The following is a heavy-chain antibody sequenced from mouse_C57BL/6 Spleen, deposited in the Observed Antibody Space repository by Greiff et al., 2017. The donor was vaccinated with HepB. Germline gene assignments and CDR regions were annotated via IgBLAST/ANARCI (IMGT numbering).Heavy chain of an antibody. CDR3: AREAYSNHYAMDY. D-gene: IGHD2-5*01. CDR2: IYPGSGST. Sequence: QVQLQQPGAELVKPGASVKMSCKASGYTFTSYWITWVKQRPGQGLEWIGDIYPGSGSTNYNEKFKSKATLTVDTSSSTAYMQLSSLTSEDSAVYYCAREAYSNHYAMDYWGQGTSVTVSS. CDR1: GYTFTSYW. V-gene: IGHV1-55*01. J-gene: IGHJ4*01.